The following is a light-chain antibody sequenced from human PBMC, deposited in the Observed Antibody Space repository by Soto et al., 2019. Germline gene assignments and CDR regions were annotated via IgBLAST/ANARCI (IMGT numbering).Light chain of an antibody. CDR1: SSDIGGYNY. V-gene: IGLV2-14*03. CDR2: DVS. Sequence: QSVLTQPASVSGSPGQSITISCTGTSSDIGGYNYVSWYQQHPGKAPKLMIYDVSDRPSGVSNRFSGSKSGNTASLTISGRQADDEADYYCASYASSNTVLFGGGTKLT. CDR3: ASYASSNTVL. J-gene: IGLJ2*01.